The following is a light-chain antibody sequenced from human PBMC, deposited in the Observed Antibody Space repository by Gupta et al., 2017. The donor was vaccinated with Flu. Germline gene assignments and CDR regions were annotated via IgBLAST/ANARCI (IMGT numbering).Light chain of an antibody. J-gene: IGLJ3*02. CDR3: AAWDDSLNGPKV. V-gene: IGLV1-44*01. CDR2: GTN. CDR1: SSNIGTNT. Sequence: QSVLTQPSSASGNPRERGTISCFGRSSNIGTNTVSWYQQFPGTAPRLLIFGTNQRPSGVPDRFSGSKSGTSASLAISGLQSDDEATYYCAAWDDSLNGPKVFGGGTTLTVL.